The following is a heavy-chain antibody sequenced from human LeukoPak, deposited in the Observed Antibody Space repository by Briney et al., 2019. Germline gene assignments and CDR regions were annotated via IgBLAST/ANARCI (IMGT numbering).Heavy chain of an antibody. V-gene: IGHV4-39*01. J-gene: IGHJ5*02. D-gene: IGHD3-22*01. Sequence: SETLSLTCTVSGGSISSSSYYWGWIRQPPGKGLEWIGSIYYSGSTYYNPSLKSRVTISVDTSKNQFSLKLSSVTAADTAVYYCARSMNYYDSSGPINWFDPWGQGTLVTVSS. CDR2: IYYSGST. CDR3: ARSMNYYDSSGPINWFDP. CDR1: GGSISSSSYY.